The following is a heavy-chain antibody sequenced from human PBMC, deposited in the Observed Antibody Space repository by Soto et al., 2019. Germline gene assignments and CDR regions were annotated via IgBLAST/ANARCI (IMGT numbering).Heavy chain of an antibody. CDR1: GGTFSSYA. CDR3: ARAHSDSSPCFDY. V-gene: IGHV1-69*13. Sequence: RASVKVSCKASGGTFSSYAISWVRQAPGQGLEWMGGIIPIFGTANYAQKFQGRVTITADESTSTAYMELSSLRSEDTAVYYCARAHSDSSPCFDYWGQGTLVTVSS. J-gene: IGHJ4*02. D-gene: IGHD2-15*01. CDR2: IIPIFGTA.